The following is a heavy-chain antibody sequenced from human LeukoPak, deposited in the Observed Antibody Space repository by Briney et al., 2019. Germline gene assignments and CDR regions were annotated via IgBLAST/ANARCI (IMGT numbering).Heavy chain of an antibody. J-gene: IGHJ3*02. Sequence: ASVKVSCKASGYTFTGYYMHWVRQAPGQGLEWMGWINPNSGGTNYAQKFQGRVTMTRDTSISTAYMELSRLRSDDTAVYYCARVRILEWLLDAFDIRGQGTMVTVSS. D-gene: IGHD3-3*01. CDR2: INPNSGGT. V-gene: IGHV1-2*02. CDR3: ARVRILEWLLDAFDI. CDR1: GYTFTGYY.